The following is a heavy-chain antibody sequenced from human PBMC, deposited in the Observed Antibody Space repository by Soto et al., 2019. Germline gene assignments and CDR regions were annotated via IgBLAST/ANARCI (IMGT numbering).Heavy chain of an antibody. D-gene: IGHD3-10*01. Sequence: GGSLRLSCAASGFTFSSYAMSWVRQAPGKGLEWVSAISGSGGSTYYADSVKGRFTISRDNSKNTLYLQMNSLRAEDTAVYYCASRERITMVRGVIIWGQGTLVTVSS. CDR2: ISGSGGST. V-gene: IGHV3-23*01. CDR3: ASRERITMVRGVII. CDR1: GFTFSSYA. J-gene: IGHJ4*02.